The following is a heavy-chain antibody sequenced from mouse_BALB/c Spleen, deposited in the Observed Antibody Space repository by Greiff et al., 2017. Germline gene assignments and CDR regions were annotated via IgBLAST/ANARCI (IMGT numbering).Heavy chain of an antibody. V-gene: IGHV1-7*01. CDR1: GYTFTSYW. J-gene: IGHJ3*01. Sequence: VQLVESGAELAKPGASVKMSCKASGYTFTSYWMHWVKQRPGQGLEWIGYINPSTGYTEYNQKFKDKATLTADKSSSTAYMQLSSLTSEDSAVYYCANYGTWFAYWGQGTLVTVSA. CDR3: ANYGTWFAY. CDR2: INPSTGYT. D-gene: IGHD2-1*01.